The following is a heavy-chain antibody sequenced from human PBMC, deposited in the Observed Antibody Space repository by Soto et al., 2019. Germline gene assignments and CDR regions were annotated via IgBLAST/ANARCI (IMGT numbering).Heavy chain of an antibody. V-gene: IGHV3-48*02. Sequence: EVQLVESGGDLVQRGGSLRLSCVASGFTFSVYSMNWVRQAPGKGLEWFSYITSDTKTIKYADSEKGRFTISRDNAKKSVYLQMNSLRDEDTAVYYCARSVEGHFDYWGQGTVVTVSS. CDR3: ARSVEGHFDY. J-gene: IGHJ4*02. CDR1: GFTFSVYS. CDR2: ITSDTKTI. D-gene: IGHD6-19*01.